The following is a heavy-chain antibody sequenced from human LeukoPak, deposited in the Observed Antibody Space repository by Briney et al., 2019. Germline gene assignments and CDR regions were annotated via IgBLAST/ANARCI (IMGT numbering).Heavy chain of an antibody. CDR3: AKDSRYSSSINYFYP. J-gene: IGHJ5*02. CDR2: ISSSGGST. D-gene: IGHD6-13*01. V-gene: IGHV3-23*01. Sequence: PGGSLRLSYAASGFTFSNYAMSWVRQAPGKGLEWVSCISSSGGSTYYADFVKGRFTISRDDSKNTLYLQMNSLRVEDTAVYYCAKDSRYSSSINYFYPWGQGTLVTVSS. CDR1: GFTFSNYA.